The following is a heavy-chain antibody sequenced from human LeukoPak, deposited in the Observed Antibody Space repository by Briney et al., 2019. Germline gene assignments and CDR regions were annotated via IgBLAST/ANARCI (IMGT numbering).Heavy chain of an antibody. Sequence: GASVKVSCKASGGTFSSYAISWVRQAPGQGLEWMGGIIPIFGTANYAQKFQGRVTITTDESTSTAYMELSSLGSEDTAVYYCARDRDGGSCYDYWGQGTLVTVSS. V-gene: IGHV1-69*05. CDR1: GGTFSSYA. CDR3: ARDRDGGSCYDY. D-gene: IGHD2-15*01. CDR2: IIPIFGTA. J-gene: IGHJ4*02.